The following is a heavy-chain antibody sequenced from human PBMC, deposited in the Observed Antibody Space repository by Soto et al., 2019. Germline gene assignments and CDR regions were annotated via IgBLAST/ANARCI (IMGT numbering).Heavy chain of an antibody. V-gene: IGHV3-33*01. CDR1: GFTFSSHG. CDR3: TRVSLATGTTSGDY. CDR2: IWNDGMNK. J-gene: IGHJ4*02. Sequence: QVQLVESGGGVVQPGRSLRLSCAASGFTFSSHGMHWVRQAPGKGLEWVAVIWNDGMNKFYADSVKGRFTISRDNSKNTLYLQMNSLRVEDTAVYHCTRVSLATGTTSGDYWGQGTLVTVSS. D-gene: IGHD1-1*01.